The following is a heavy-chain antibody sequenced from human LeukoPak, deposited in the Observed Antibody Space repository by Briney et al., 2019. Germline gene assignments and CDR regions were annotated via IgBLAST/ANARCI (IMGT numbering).Heavy chain of an antibody. Sequence: SETLSLTCTVSGGSISSGSYYWGWIRQPPGKGLEWIGTIYYSGSTYYNPSLKSRVTISVDTSKNQFSLKLSSVTAADTAVYYCAQSIVGATRWFDPWGQGTLVTVSS. D-gene: IGHD1-26*01. CDR1: GGSISSGSYY. J-gene: IGHJ5*02. CDR3: AQSIVGATRWFDP. V-gene: IGHV4-39*07. CDR2: IYYSGST.